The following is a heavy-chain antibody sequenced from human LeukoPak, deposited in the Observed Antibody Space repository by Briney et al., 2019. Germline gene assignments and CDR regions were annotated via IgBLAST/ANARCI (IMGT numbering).Heavy chain of an antibody. J-gene: IGHJ4*02. D-gene: IGHD1-1*01. CDR2: MYYSGST. CDR1: GYSISTGYY. CDR3: AREGNWVPFDY. V-gene: IGHV4-38-2*02. Sequence: SETLSLTCTVSGYSISTGYYWDWIRQPPGKGLEWIGSMYYSGSTYYNPSLKSRVTISVDTSKNQFSLKLSSVTAADTAVYYCAREGNWVPFDYWGQGTLVTVSS.